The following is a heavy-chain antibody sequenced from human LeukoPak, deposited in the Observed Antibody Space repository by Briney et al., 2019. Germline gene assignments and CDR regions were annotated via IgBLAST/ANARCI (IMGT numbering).Heavy chain of an antibody. V-gene: IGHV3-30*04. CDR2: ISYDGSNK. CDR1: GFTFSSYA. J-gene: IGHJ3*02. D-gene: IGHD5-12*01. CDR3: ARVGGYERAFDI. Sequence: GGSLRLSCAASGFTFSSYAMHWVRQAPGKGLEWVAVISYDGSNKYYADSVKGRFTISRDNSKNTLYLQMNSLRAEDTAVYYCARVGGYERAFDIWGQGTMVTVSS.